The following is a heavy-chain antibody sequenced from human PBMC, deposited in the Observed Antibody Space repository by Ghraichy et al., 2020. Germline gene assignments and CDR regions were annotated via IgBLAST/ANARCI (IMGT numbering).Heavy chain of an antibody. J-gene: IGHJ6*02. CDR2: IKQDGSEK. V-gene: IGHV3-7*01. Sequence: GGSLRLSCAASGFTFSSYWMSWVRQAPGKGLEWVANIKQDGSEKYYVDSVKGRFTISRDNAKNSLYLQMNSLRAEDTAVYYCARDRVVYAAYYYYYYGMDVWGQGTTVTVSS. CDR3: ARDRVVYAAYYYYYYGMDV. CDR1: GFTFSSYW. D-gene: IGHD2-8*02.